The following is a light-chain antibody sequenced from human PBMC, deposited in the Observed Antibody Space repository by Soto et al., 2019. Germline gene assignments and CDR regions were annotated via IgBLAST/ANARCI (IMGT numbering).Light chain of an antibody. J-gene: IGKJ4*01. CDR1: QDISNY. CDR2: DAS. CDR3: QQYDNLPLT. V-gene: IGKV1-33*01. Sequence: DIQITHSPSSLSASVGDRVTITFQASQDISNYLNWYQQKPGKAPKLLIYDASNLETGVPSRFSGSGSGTDFTFTISSMQPEDIAKYYCQQYDNLPLTFGGGTKVDIK.